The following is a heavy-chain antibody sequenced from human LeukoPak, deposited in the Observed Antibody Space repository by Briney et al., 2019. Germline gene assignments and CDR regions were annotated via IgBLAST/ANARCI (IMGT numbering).Heavy chain of an antibody. Sequence: GGSLRLSCAASGFTSSSYSMNWVRQAPGKGLEWVSSISSSSSYIYYADSVKGRFTISRDNAKNSLYLQMNSLRAEDTAVYYCARGGITMVQGVIIGWGQGTLVTVSS. D-gene: IGHD3-10*01. CDR1: GFTSSSYS. CDR3: ARGGITMVQGVIIG. V-gene: IGHV3-21*01. J-gene: IGHJ4*02. CDR2: ISSSSSYI.